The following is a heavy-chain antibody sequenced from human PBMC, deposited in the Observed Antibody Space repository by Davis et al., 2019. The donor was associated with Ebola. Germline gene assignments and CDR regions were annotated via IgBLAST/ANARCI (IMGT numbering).Heavy chain of an antibody. Sequence: ASVKVSCKASGYTFTGYYMHWVRQAPGQGLEWMGRINPNSGGTNYAQNFQGRLTMTRNTTINTAYRELNSLTSDDTAVYFCARGGGLELAGDRDAFDIWGHGTMVTVSS. CDR1: GYTFTGYY. J-gene: IGHJ3*02. D-gene: IGHD6-19*01. CDR3: ARGGGLELAGDRDAFDI. CDR2: INPNSGGT. V-gene: IGHV1-2*06.